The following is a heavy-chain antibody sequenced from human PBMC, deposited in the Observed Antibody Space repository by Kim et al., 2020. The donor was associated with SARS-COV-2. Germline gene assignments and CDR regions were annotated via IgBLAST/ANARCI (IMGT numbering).Heavy chain of an antibody. J-gene: IGHJ5*02. V-gene: IGHV5-51*01. CDR3: SRHGTNDGDYVRS. D-gene: IGHD4-17*01. CDR1: GYAFPDFW. CDR2: VYPRDSDT. Sequence: GESLKISCRASGYAFPDFWIGWVRQLPGKGLEWMGIVYPRDSDTKYSPSFQGHVINSADKSTGTAYLQWATLKAWDSAMYFCSRHGTNDGDYVRSWGQGTVCTSSP.